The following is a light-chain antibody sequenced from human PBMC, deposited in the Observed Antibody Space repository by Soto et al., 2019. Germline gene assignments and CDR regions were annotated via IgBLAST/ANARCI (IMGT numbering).Light chain of an antibody. V-gene: IGKV1-17*03. CDR1: QDIGNH. CDR3: LQHDSFPPT. Sequence: DIQMTQSPSAMSASVGDRVTISCRASQDIGNHLAWFQQKPGKVPQRLIYAASSLQTGVPSRFSGSGSGTDFTLTINSLQPEDFANYYCLQHDSFPPTFGQGTRLEIK. J-gene: IGKJ5*01. CDR2: AAS.